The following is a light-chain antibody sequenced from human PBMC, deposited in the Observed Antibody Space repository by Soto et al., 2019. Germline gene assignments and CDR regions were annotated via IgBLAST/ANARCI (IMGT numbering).Light chain of an antibody. CDR1: RXVSSGY. J-gene: IGKJ5*01. Sequence: EIVLTQSPRTLSLSPGERASLSCRAIRXVSSGYLAYYQKKPGQAPGXXIYDXSXXATGIPTRCSGSGSWTDFTLTISSLEPEDFAVYYCQQRTFGQGTRLEIK. CDR2: DXS. V-gene: IGKV3-11*01. CDR3: QQRT.